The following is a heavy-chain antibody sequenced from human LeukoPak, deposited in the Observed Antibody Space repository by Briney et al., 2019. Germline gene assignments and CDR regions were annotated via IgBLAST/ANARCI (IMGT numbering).Heavy chain of an antibody. V-gene: IGHV3-30-3*01. CDR1: GFTFSSYA. D-gene: IGHD4-17*01. CDR2: ISYDGSNK. CDR3: ARAFYGDHEGGVY. Sequence: AGGSLRLSCAASGFTFSSYAMHWVRQAPGKGLEWVAVISYDGSNKYYADSVKGRFTISRDNSKNTLYLQMNSLRAEDTAVYYCARAFYGDHEGGVYWGQGTLVTVSS. J-gene: IGHJ4*02.